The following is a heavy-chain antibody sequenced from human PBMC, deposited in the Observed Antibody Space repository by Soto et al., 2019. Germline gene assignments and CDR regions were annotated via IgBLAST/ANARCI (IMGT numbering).Heavy chain of an antibody. J-gene: IGHJ4*02. V-gene: IGHV3-23*01. Sequence: GGSLRLSCAASGFTFSSYAMSWVRQAPGKGLEWVSAISGSGGSTYYADSVKGRFTISRDNSKNTLYLQMNSLRAEDTAVYYCAKGPAVGRYRRYFDWFFDYWGQGTLVTVSS. CDR2: ISGSGGST. CDR1: GFTFSSYA. D-gene: IGHD3-9*01. CDR3: AKGPAVGRYRRYFDWFFDY.